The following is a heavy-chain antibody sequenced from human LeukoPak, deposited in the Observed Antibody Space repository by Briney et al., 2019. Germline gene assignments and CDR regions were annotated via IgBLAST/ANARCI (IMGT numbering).Heavy chain of an antibody. J-gene: IGHJ6*02. CDR3: ARVGLRYFDWLPDYYYYGMDV. CDR1: GGSISSYY. Sequence: SETLSLTCTVSGGSISSYYWSWIRQPPGKGLEWIEYIYYSGSTNYNPSLKSRVTISVDTSRNQFSLKLSSVTAADTAVYYCARVGLRYFDWLPDYYYYGMDVWGQGTTVTVSS. V-gene: IGHV4-59*01. D-gene: IGHD3-9*01. CDR2: IYYSGST.